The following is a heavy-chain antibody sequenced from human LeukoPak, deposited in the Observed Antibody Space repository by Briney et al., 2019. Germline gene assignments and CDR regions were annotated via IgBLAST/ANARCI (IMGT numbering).Heavy chain of an antibody. V-gene: IGHV3-53*01. J-gene: IGHJ4*02. CDR1: GFTVSSNY. D-gene: IGHD6-19*01. CDR3: AKAGSGWYDY. CDR2: IYSGGST. Sequence: GGSLRRSCAASGFTVSSNYMSWVRQAPGKGLEWVSVIYSGGSTYYADSVKGRFTISRDNSKNTLYLQMNSLSVEDTAIYYCAKAGSGWYDYWGQGTLVTVSS.